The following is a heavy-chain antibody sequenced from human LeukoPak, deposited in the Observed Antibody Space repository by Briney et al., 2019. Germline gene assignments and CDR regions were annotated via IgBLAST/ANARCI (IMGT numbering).Heavy chain of an antibody. CDR1: GASISTYY. J-gene: IGHJ4*02. CDR3: ARMADGSSWPHFDY. Sequence: SETLSLTCTVSGASISTYYWTWVRQPPGKRLEWIGNICNSGGTNYSPSNYNPSLKSRATISVDTSKNQFSLNLSSVTAADTAVYYCARMADGSSWPHFDYWGQGTLVTVSS. CDR2: ICNSGGTNYSPS. D-gene: IGHD6-13*01. V-gene: IGHV4-59*01.